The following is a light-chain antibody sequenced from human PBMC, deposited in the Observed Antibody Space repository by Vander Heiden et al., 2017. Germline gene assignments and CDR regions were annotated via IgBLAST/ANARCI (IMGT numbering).Light chain of an antibody. CDR2: LGS. CDR3: RQGLQALPT. CDR1: QSLLHSNGYNS. V-gene: IGKV2-28*01. J-gene: IGKJ2*01. Sequence: DIVMTRSPLSLPVTPGEPASISCRSSQSLLHSNGYNSLDRYLQKPGQTPELALYLGSNRSSRVRDRFSGSGSGTDFTLKISRVEAQDVGVYYCRQGLQALPTFGEGTKVEIK.